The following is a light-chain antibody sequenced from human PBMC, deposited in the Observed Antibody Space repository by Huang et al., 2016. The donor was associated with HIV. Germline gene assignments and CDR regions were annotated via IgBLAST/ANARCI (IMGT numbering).Light chain of an antibody. CDR2: AAS. CDR3: QQSDSIPIT. J-gene: IGKJ3*01. Sequence: DIQMTQSPSSLSASLGDRVTITCRASQTISTYLNWYQQKPRKAPKLLIYAASNLQSGVPSRFSGSGSGTDFTLTINNLQPEDFATYYCQQSDSIPITFGPGTKVDIK. V-gene: IGKV1-39*01. CDR1: QTISTY.